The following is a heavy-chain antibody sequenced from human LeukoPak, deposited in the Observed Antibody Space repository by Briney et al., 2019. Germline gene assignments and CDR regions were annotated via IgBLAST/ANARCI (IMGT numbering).Heavy chain of an antibody. CDR1: GFTFSSYR. D-gene: IGHD5-24*01. J-gene: IGHJ4*02. Sequence: GGSLRLSCAASGFTFSSYRMSWVRQAPGKGLEWVANIKQDGSEKYYVDSVKGRFTISRDNAKNSLYLQMNSLRAEDTAVYYCARDSLRDGYNPPFDYWGQGTLVTVSS. CDR2: IKQDGSEK. V-gene: IGHV3-7*01. CDR3: ARDSLRDGYNPPFDY.